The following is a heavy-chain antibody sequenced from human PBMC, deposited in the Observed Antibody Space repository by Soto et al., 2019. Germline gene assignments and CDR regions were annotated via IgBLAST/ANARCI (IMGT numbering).Heavy chain of an antibody. V-gene: IGHV4-39*01. D-gene: IGHD5-12*01. Sequence: SETLCLTCTGSGGSISSSNHYLCWLLQPPGKGLEWIGSIYYSGSTYYNPSLKSRVTISVDTSKNQFSLKLSSVTAADTAVYYCARHWVGRSDDDTSYPFDLWGQGTMVT. CDR1: GGSISSSNHY. J-gene: IGHJ3*01. CDR3: ARHWVGRSDDDTSYPFDL. CDR2: IYYSGST.